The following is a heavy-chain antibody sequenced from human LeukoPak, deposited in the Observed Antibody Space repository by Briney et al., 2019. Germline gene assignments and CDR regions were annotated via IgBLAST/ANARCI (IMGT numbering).Heavy chain of an antibody. J-gene: IGHJ4*02. CDR3: ATRVTATVDY. D-gene: IGHD4-11*01. Sequence: GGSLRLSCAASGFTVSSSYMSWVRQAPGKGLEWVSVIYSGGSTYYADSVKGRFTISRDNSKNILYLQMNSLRAEDTAVYYCATRVTATVDYWGQETLVTVSS. CDR2: IYSGGST. CDR1: GFTVSSSY. V-gene: IGHV3-53*01.